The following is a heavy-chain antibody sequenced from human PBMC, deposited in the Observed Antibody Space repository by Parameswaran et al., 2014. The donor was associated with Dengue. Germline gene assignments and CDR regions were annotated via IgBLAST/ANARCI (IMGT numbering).Heavy chain of an antibody. CDR2: ISGSGTT. D-gene: IGHD5-12*01. J-gene: IGHJ6*03. Sequence: RWIRQPPGKGLEWIGRISGSGTTSYNPSLKSRVTTSVDTSKNQFSLQVSSVTATDSAVYYCAREVIRGYSGSGHYYYYMDVWGKGTTVTVSS. V-gene: IGHV4-59*12. CDR3: AREVIRGYSGSGHYYYYMDV.